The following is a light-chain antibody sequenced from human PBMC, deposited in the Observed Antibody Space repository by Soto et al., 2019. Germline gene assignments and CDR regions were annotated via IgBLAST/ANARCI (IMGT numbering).Light chain of an antibody. CDR3: SSYTSSSTLYV. CDR2: DVS. CDR1: SSDVGGYNY. V-gene: IGLV2-14*01. Sequence: QSVLTQPASVSGSPGQSITISCTGTSSDVGGYNYVSWYQQHPGKAPKLTIYDVSNRPSGVSNCFSGSKSGNTASLTISGLQAEDEADYYCSSYTSSSTLYVFGTGTKVTVL. J-gene: IGLJ1*01.